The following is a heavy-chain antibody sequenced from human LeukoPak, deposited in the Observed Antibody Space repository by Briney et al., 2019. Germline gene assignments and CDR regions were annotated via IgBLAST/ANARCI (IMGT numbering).Heavy chain of an antibody. Sequence: PSETLSLTCAVYGGSFSGYYWSWIRQPPGKGLEWIGEINHSGSTNYNPSLKSRVTISVDTSKNQFSLKLSSVTAADTAVYYCARRFTSRGPAAGIDYWGQGTLVTVSS. CDR3: ARRFTSRGPAAGIDY. J-gene: IGHJ4*02. V-gene: IGHV4-34*01. D-gene: IGHD6-13*01. CDR1: GGSFSGYY. CDR2: INHSGST.